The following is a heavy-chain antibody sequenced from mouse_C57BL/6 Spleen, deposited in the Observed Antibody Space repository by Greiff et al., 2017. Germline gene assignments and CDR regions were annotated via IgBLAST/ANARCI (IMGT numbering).Heavy chain of an antibody. J-gene: IGHJ3*01. CDR1: GYTFTSYW. V-gene: IGHV1-5*01. D-gene: IGHD2-4*01. Sequence: EVMLVESGTVLARPGASVKMSCKTSGYTFTSYWMHWVKQRPGQGLEWIGAIYPGNSDTSYNQKFKGKAKLTAVTSASTAYMELSSLTNEDSAVYYCTRGDYDGAWFAYWGQGTLVTVSA. CDR3: TRGDYDGAWFAY. CDR2: IYPGNSDT.